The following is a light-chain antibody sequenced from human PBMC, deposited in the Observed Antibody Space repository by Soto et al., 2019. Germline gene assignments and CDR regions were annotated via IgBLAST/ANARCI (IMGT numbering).Light chain of an antibody. Sequence: DIQLTQSPSSLSASVGETVTVTCQASQDISVYLNWYQEKPGKAPTLLIYDASNLKTGVPSRFSGLGSGTHFTLTISNLQPEYIATYFSQHYTHVLVTFGGGTQVDIK. CDR2: DAS. J-gene: IGKJ4*01. CDR1: QDISVY. CDR3: QHYTHVLVT. V-gene: IGKV1-33*01.